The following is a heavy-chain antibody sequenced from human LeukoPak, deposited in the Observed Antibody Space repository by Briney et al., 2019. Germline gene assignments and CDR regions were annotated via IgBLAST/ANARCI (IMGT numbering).Heavy chain of an antibody. V-gene: IGHV1-69*05. CDR2: IIPIFGTA. CDR1: GGTFSSYA. D-gene: IGHD3-22*01. CDR3: ARSPADYHYYDSSGYPWYYFDY. J-gene: IGHJ4*02. Sequence: GASVKVSCKASGGTFSSYAISWVRQAPGQGLEWMGGIIPIFGTANYAQKFQGRVTITTDESTSTAYMELSSLRSEDTAVYYCARSPADYHYYDSSGYPWYYFDYWGQGTLVTVSS.